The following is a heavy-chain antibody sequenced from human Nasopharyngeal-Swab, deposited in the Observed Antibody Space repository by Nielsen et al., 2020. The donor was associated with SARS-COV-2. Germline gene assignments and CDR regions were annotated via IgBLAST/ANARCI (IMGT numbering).Heavy chain of an antibody. CDR2: ISGSDYST. V-gene: IGHV3-23*01. D-gene: IGHD1-26*01. Sequence: GESLKISCAASGFTFNTYAISWVRQAPGKGLEWVSVISGSDYSTKYADSVKGRFTISRDNSKNTVNLQMNSLRGEDTAVYYCARGRGGSYFSYFEYWGQGTLVTVSS. CDR1: GFTFNTYA. J-gene: IGHJ4*02. CDR3: ARGRGGSYFSYFEY.